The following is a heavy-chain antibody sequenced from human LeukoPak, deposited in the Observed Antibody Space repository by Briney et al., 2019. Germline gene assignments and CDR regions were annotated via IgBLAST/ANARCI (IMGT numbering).Heavy chain of an antibody. CDR2: INHSGST. J-gene: IGHJ6*02. Sequence: PSETLSLTCAVYGGSFSGYYWSWIRQPPGKGLEWIGEINHSGSTNYNPSLKSRVTISVDTSKNQFSLKLSSVTAADTAVYYCASSLAYYDFWSGYYNHYYYGMDVWGQGTTVTVSS. D-gene: IGHD3-3*01. CDR1: GGSFSGYY. V-gene: IGHV4-34*01. CDR3: ASSLAYYDFWSGYYNHYYYGMDV.